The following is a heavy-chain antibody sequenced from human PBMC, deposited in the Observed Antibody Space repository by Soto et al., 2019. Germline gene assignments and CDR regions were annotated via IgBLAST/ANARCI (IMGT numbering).Heavy chain of an antibody. J-gene: IGHJ4*02. CDR2: ISSSSSYI. V-gene: IGHV3-21*01. CDR3: ARDRGIGYYDFWSGYYPFDY. CDR1: GFTFSSYS. Sequence: GESLKISCAASGFTFSSYSMNWVRQAPGKGLEWVSSISSSSSYIYYADSVKGRFTISRDNAKNSLYLQMNSLRAEDTAVYYCARDRGIGYYDFWSGYYPFDYWGQGTLVTVSS. D-gene: IGHD3-3*01.